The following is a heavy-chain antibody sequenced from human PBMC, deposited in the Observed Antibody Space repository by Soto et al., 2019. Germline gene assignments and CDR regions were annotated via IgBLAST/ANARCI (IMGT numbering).Heavy chain of an antibody. D-gene: IGHD3-22*01. CDR1: GGYFSGYY. CDR2: INHRGST. V-gene: IGHV4-34*01. CDR3: ARSRYYDSSGYRALDAFDI. J-gene: IGHJ3*02. Sequence: SETLSLTCALFGGYFSGYYWNWIRHPPGKGLEWIGEINHRGSTNYYWSLKSRDTISIDTSRNQYSLKLSSVTAAVTVVYYCARSRYYDSSGYRALDAFDIWGQGTMVT.